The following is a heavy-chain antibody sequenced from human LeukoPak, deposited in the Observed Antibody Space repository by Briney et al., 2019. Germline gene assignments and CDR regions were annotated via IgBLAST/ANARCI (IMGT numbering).Heavy chain of an antibody. CDR2: INSDGSST. CDR1: GFTFSSYW. Sequence: GGSLRLSCAASGFTFSSYWMHWVRQAPGKGLVWVSRINSDGSSTSYADSVKGRFTISRDNAKNTLYLQMNSLRAEDTAVYYCARGGHGSGPYYYYGMDVWGQGTTVTVSS. CDR3: ARGGHGSGPYYYYGMDV. D-gene: IGHD3-10*01. J-gene: IGHJ6*02. V-gene: IGHV3-74*01.